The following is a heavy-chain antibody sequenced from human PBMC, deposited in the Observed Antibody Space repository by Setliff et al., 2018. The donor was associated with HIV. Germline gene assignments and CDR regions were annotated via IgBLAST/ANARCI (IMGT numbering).Heavy chain of an antibody. CDR2: VYQSGST. D-gene: IGHD2-8*01. CDR1: GGSITSGIYS. J-gene: IGHJ5*02. Sequence: PSETLSLTCTVSGGSITSGIYSWSWIRQPPGKGLEWIGYVYQSGSTYYKPYLKSRVTMSVDRSKNQFYLKIDSVTAADTAVYFVAGDNGANGGPGWLGPWGQGILVTVSS. CDR3: AGDNGANGGPGWLGP. V-gene: IGHV4-30-2*01.